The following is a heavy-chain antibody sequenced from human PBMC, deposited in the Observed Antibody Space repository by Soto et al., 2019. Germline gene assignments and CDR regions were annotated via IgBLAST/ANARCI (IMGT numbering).Heavy chain of an antibody. Sequence: ASVRVSCKASGYTFTSYGISWVRQAPGQGLEWMGWISAYNGNTNYAQKLQGRVTMTTDASTSTVYMELRSLRSDDTAVYYCARASGSSYWFDPWGQGTLVTVSS. D-gene: IGHD1-26*01. V-gene: IGHV1-18*01. CDR2: ISAYNGNT. CDR1: GYTFTSYG. CDR3: ARASGSSYWFDP. J-gene: IGHJ5*02.